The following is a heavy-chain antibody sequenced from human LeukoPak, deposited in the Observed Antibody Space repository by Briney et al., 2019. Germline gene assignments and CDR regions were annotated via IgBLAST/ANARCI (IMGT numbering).Heavy chain of an antibody. Sequence: PSETLSLTCTVSGGSVSSGGYYWSWIRQPPGKGLEWIGYIYYTGRTNYNPSLKSRVTISVDTSKNQFSLKLSSVTAADTAVYYCATHYYGSGSSLYFDYWGQGTLVTVSS. V-gene: IGHV4-61*08. CDR1: GGSVSSGGYY. D-gene: IGHD3-10*01. CDR2: IYYTGRT. CDR3: ATHYYGSGSSLYFDY. J-gene: IGHJ4*02.